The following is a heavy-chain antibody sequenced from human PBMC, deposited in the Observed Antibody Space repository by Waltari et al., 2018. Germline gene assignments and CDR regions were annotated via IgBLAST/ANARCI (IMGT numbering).Heavy chain of an antibody. J-gene: IGHJ5*02. CDR2: INHSGST. Sequence: QVQLQQWGAGRLKPSETLSLTCAGYGGSFSGYYWSWIRQPPGKGLEWIGEINHSGSTNYNPSLKSRVTISVDTSKNQFSLKLSSVTAADTAVYYCARALGAAAGLRYNWFDPWGQGTLVTVSS. D-gene: IGHD6-13*01. CDR1: GGSFSGYY. CDR3: ARALGAAAGLRYNWFDP. V-gene: IGHV4-34*01.